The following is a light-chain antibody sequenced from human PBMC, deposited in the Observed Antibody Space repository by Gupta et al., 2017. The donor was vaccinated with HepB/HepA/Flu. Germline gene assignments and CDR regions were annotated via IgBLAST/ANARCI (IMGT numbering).Light chain of an antibody. Sequence: EIVLTQSPGTLSLSPGERATLSCRASQSVSGSYLAWYQQKPGQAPRLLIYGASFRATGIPDRFSGSGSGIDFTLTISRLAPEDFAVYYCQQDGSSPLTFGGGTTVEIK. J-gene: IGKJ4*01. CDR1: QSVSGSY. V-gene: IGKV3-20*01. CDR2: GAS. CDR3: QQDGSSPLT.